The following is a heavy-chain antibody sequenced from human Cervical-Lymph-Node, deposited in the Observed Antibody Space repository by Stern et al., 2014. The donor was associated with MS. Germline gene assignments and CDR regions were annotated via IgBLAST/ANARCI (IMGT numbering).Heavy chain of an antibody. V-gene: IGHV3-21*01. J-gene: IGHJ5*02. D-gene: IGHD6-19*01. CDR1: GFTFSSYN. CDR3: ASLVAVAAYNWSDP. Sequence: MQLVQSGGGLVKPGGSLRLSCVASGFTFSSYNMNWVRQAPGKGLEWISSISSSSSYIYYADSVKGRFTISRDNTKNSLYLQMNSLRADDTAVYYCASLVAVAAYNWSDPWGQGTPVTVSS. CDR2: ISSSSSYI.